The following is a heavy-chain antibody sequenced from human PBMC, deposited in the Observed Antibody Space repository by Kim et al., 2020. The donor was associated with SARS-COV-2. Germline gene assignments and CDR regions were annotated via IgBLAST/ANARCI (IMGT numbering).Heavy chain of an antibody. D-gene: IGHD3-16*01. CDR2: INPSGGST. Sequence: ASVKVSCKASGYTFTSYYMHWVRQAPGQGLEWMGIINPSGGSTSYAQKFQGRVTMTRDTSTSTVYMELSSLRSEDTAVYYCARDLLGPDDYYGMDVWGQGTTVTVSS. V-gene: IGHV1-46*01. J-gene: IGHJ6*02. CDR1: GYTFTSYY. CDR3: ARDLLGPDDYYGMDV.